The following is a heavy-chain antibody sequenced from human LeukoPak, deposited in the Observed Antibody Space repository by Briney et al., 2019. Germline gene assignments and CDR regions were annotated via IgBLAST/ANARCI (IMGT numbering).Heavy chain of an antibody. D-gene: IGHD6-25*01. CDR3: ARARDRGSRRPFDY. V-gene: IGHV3-21*01. Sequence: GGSLRLSCAASGFTFSSYSMNWVRQAPGKGLEWVSSISSSSSYVYYADSVKGRLTISRDNAKNSLYLQMNSLRAEDTAVYYCARARDRGSRRPFDYWGQGTLVTVSS. CDR2: ISSSSSYV. J-gene: IGHJ4*02. CDR1: GFTFSSYS.